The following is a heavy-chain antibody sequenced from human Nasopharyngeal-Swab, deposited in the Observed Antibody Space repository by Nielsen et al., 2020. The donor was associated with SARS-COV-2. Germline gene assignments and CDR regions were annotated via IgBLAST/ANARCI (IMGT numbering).Heavy chain of an antibody. Sequence: ESLKISCAASGFTFSSYAMRWVRQAPGKGLEWVSAISGSGGSTYYADSVKGRFTISRDNSNNTLYLQMNSLRAEDTAVYYCAKRKSYCSSNSCYELNYYYMDVWGKGTTVTVSS. CDR2: ISGSGGST. D-gene: IGHD2-2*01. CDR3: AKRKSYCSSNSCYELNYYYMDV. J-gene: IGHJ6*03. CDR1: GFTFSSYA. V-gene: IGHV3-23*01.